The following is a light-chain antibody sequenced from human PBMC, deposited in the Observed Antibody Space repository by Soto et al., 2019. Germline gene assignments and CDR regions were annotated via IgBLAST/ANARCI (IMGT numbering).Light chain of an antibody. CDR1: SGHSNYA. CDR2: LNSDGSH. CDR3: QTWGTGIQV. J-gene: IGLJ2*01. V-gene: IGLV4-69*01. Sequence: QLVLTQSPSASASLGASVKLTCTLSSGHSNYAIAWHQQRPEKGPRYLMKLNSDGSHSKGDGIPDRCSGSISGAERYLTSSSLQSEDEADYYCQTWGTGIQVFGGGTKLTVL.